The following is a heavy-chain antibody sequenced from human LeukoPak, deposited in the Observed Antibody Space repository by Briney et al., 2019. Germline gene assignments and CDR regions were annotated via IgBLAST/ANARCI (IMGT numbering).Heavy chain of an antibody. V-gene: IGHV3-15*01. CDR2: IKSKTDGGTT. D-gene: IGHD3-22*01. J-gene: IGHJ4*02. CDR3: LYYYDSSGYYSVDY. CDR1: GFTFSSYA. Sequence: GGSLRLSCAASGFTFSSYAMSWVRQAPGKGLEWVGRIKSKTDGGTTHYAAPVKGRFTISRDDSKNTVYLQMNSLKAEDTAVYYCLYYYDSSGYYSVDYWGQGTLVTVSS.